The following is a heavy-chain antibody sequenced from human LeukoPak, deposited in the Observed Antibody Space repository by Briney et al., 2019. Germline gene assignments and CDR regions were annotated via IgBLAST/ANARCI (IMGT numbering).Heavy chain of an antibody. CDR2: FYAGDSDT. CDR1: GYSFTSYW. Sequence: GESLKISCKGSGYSFTSYWIGWVRQMPGKGLEWIGIFYAGDSDTRYSPSFQGLVTTSADKSISTAYQQWSSLKASDTAMYYCARSIGSSWTYNWFDPWGQGTLVTVSS. J-gene: IGHJ5*02. D-gene: IGHD6-13*01. CDR3: ARSIGSSWTYNWFDP. V-gene: IGHV5-51*01.